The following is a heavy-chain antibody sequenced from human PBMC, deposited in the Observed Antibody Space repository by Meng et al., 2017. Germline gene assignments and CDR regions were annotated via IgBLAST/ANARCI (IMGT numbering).Heavy chain of an antibody. CDR2: IYHSGST. CDR3: ARDGGSYDSSGYYY. Sequence: QLQLQESGSGLVKPSQTLSLTCAVPGGSISSGGYSWSWIRQPPGKGLEWIGYIYHSGSTYYNPSLKSRVTISVDGSKNQFSLKLSSVTAADTAVYYCARDGGSYDSSGYYYWGQGTLVTVSS. CDR1: GGSISSGGYS. V-gene: IGHV4-30-2*01. J-gene: IGHJ4*02. D-gene: IGHD3-22*01.